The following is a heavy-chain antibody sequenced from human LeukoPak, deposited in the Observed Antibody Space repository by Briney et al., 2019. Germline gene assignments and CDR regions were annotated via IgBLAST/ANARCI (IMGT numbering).Heavy chain of an antibody. CDR2: INHSGST. J-gene: IGHJ6*02. D-gene: IGHD3-3*01. CDR3: ARARRITIFGVVITPYYYYGMDV. V-gene: IGHV4-34*01. Sequence: PSENLSLTCAVYGGSFSGYYWSWIRQPPGKGLEWIGEINHSGSTNYNPSLKSRVTISVDTSKNQFSLKLSSVTAADTAVYYCARARRITIFGVVITPYYYYGMDVWGQGTTVTVSS. CDR1: GGSFSGYY.